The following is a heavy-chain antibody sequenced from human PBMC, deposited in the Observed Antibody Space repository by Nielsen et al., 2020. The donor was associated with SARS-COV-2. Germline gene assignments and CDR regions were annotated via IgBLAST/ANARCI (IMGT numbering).Heavy chain of an antibody. J-gene: IGHJ6*03. Sequence: GESLKISCSASGFTFSSYAMHWVRQAPGKGLEYVSAISSNGGSTYYADSVKGRFTISRDNSKNTLYLQMSSLRAEDTAVYYCVKEGNWNYGGYYYYYYMDVWGKGTTVTV. D-gene: IGHD1-7*01. CDR3: VKEGNWNYGGYYYYYYMDV. V-gene: IGHV3-64D*09. CDR1: GFTFSSYA. CDR2: ISSNGGST.